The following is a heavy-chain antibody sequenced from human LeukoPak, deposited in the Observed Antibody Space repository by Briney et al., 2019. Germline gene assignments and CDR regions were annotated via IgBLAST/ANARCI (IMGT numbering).Heavy chain of an antibody. V-gene: IGHV3-74*01. Sequence: SGGSLRLSCAASGFTFSTYWMHWVRQAPGKGLVWVSRINSDGSDTSYADSVKGRFTISRDNAKNTLYLQMNSLRAEDTAVYYCAKGPSNSGSYSGLDYWGQGTRVTVSS. D-gene: IGHD1-26*01. CDR2: INSDGSDT. CDR3: AKGPSNSGSYSGLDY. CDR1: GFTFSTYW. J-gene: IGHJ4*02.